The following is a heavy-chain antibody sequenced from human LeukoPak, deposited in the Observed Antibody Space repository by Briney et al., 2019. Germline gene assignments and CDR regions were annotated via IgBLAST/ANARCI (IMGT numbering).Heavy chain of an antibody. CDR1: GYTFSSYG. Sequence: ASVKVSCKASGYTFSSYGISWVRQAPGQGLERMGWISAFNGNTNYAQNLQGRVTMTTDTSTSTAYMELRSLRSDDTAVYYCARVKNPNWNPFDYWGQGTLVTVSS. V-gene: IGHV1-18*01. CDR3: ARVKNPNWNPFDY. J-gene: IGHJ4*02. D-gene: IGHD1-1*01. CDR2: ISAFNGNT.